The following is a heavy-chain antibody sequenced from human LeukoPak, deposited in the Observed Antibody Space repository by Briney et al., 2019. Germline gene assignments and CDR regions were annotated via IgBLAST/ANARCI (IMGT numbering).Heavy chain of an antibody. Sequence: SETLSLTCAVSGGSISSGGYSWSWIQQPPGKGLEWIGYIYHSGSTYYNPSLKSRVTISVDRSKNQFSLKLSSVTAADTAVYYCARVSSTYDFWSGYQYPVRYNWFDPWGQGTLVTVSS. CDR1: GGSISSGGYS. CDR2: IYHSGST. V-gene: IGHV4-30-2*01. D-gene: IGHD3-3*01. CDR3: ARVSSTYDFWSGYQYPVRYNWFDP. J-gene: IGHJ5*02.